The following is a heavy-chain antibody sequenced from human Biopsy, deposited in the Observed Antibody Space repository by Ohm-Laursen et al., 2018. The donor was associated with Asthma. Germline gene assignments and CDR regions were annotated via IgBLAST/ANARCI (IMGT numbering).Heavy chain of an antibody. Sequence: SLRLSCTASGFAVSRDHMFWVRQAPGKGLEWVSVIYSGGTPHTADSVRGRFTISRDYSKNTLYLQMHGLRAEDTAVYYCARGDSSNWSHYYFDYWGQGTLVTVSS. J-gene: IGHJ4*02. D-gene: IGHD3-22*01. CDR2: IYSGGTP. CDR1: GFAVSRDH. V-gene: IGHV3-53*01. CDR3: ARGDSSNWSHYYFDY.